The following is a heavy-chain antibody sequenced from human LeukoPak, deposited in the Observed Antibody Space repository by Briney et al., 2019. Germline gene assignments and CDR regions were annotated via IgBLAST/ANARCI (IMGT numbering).Heavy chain of an antibody. Sequence: SEPLSLTCTVSGDSISSYYWSWIRQPPGKGLEWIGNFHYSGTTNYNPSLKTRVTISVDTSKNQLSLRLSSVTAADTAVYYCARHDLNGYFDLWGRGTLVTVSS. CDR3: ARHDLNGYFDL. J-gene: IGHJ2*01. CDR2: FHYSGTT. V-gene: IGHV4-59*08. CDR1: GDSISSYY.